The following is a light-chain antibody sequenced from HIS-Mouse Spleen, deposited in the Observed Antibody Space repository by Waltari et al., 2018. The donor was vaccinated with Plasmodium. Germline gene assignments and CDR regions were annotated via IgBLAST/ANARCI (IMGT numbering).Light chain of an antibody. Sequence: SYELTQPPSVSVSPGQTARITCSGDALPKKYAYWYQQKSGQAPGLCTYEYHKRTSGIPERFPCSSSGTMATLTISGAQVEDEADYYCYSTDSSGNHRVFGGGTKLTVL. CDR1: ALPKKY. V-gene: IGLV3-10*01. CDR2: EYH. CDR3: YSTDSSGNHRV. J-gene: IGLJ3*02.